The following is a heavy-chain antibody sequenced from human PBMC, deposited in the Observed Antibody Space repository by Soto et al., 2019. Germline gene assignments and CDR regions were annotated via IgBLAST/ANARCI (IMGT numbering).Heavy chain of an antibody. J-gene: IGHJ6*03. CDR2: IYPGDSDT. V-gene: IGHV5-51*01. CDR1: GYSFTSYW. CDR3: ARLPGGEGQLVRDYYYYMDV. Sequence: PGESLKISCKGSGYSFTSYWIGWVRQMPGKGLEWMGIIYPGDSDTRYSPSFQGQVTISADKSISTAYLQWSSLKASDTAMYYCARLPGGEGQLVRDYYYYMDVWGKGTTVTVSS. D-gene: IGHD6-6*01.